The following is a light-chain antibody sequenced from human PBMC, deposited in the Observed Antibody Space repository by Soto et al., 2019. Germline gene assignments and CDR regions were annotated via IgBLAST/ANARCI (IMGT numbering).Light chain of an antibody. CDR1: SSDIGNYDY. J-gene: IGLJ1*01. Sequence: QSALTQPASVSGSPGQSITISCTGTSSDIGNYDYVSWYQQHPGKAPKLMIYEVSNRPSGVSNRFSGSKSGNTASLTISGLQAEDESDYYCTSYTSSSTVVFGTGTKLTVL. V-gene: IGLV2-14*01. CDR2: EVS. CDR3: TSYTSSSTVV.